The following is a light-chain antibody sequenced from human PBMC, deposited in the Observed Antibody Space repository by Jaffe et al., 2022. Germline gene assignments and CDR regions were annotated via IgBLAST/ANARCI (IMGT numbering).Light chain of an antibody. CDR3: QSCDNSLSGPDVI. Sequence: QSVLTQPPSVSGAPGQRVTISCTGSSSNIGAGYDVHWYQQLPGTAPKLLIYVNTNRPSGVPDRFSGSKSGTSASLAITGLQAEDEADYYCQSCDNSLSGPDVIFGGGTKLTVL. V-gene: IGLV1-40*01. J-gene: IGLJ2*01. CDR2: VNT. CDR1: SSNIGAGYD.